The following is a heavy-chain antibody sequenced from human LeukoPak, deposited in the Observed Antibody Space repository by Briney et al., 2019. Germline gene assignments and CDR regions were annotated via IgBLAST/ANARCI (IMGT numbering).Heavy chain of an antibody. D-gene: IGHD1-7*01. Sequence: PSETLSLTCAVYGGSFSGYYWSWIRQPPGKGLEWIGEINHSGSTNYNPSLKGRVTISVDTSKNQFSLKLSSVTAADTAVYYCARGKLLGYWYFDLWGRGTLVTVSS. CDR2: INHSGST. CDR3: ARGKLLGYWYFDL. CDR1: GGSFSGYY. J-gene: IGHJ2*01. V-gene: IGHV4-34*01.